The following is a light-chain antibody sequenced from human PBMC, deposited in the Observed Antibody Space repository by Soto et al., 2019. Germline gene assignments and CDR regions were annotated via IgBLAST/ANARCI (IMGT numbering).Light chain of an antibody. V-gene: IGKV3-20*01. Sequence: VLTQSPGTLSLSPGERATLSCRASQSVSSSYFAWYQQKPGQAPRLLIYGGSSRATRIPDRFSGSGSGTDFTLTISRLEPEDFAVYYCQQYGISPRTFGQGTKVEIK. CDR2: GGS. J-gene: IGKJ1*01. CDR3: QQYGISPRT. CDR1: QSVSSSY.